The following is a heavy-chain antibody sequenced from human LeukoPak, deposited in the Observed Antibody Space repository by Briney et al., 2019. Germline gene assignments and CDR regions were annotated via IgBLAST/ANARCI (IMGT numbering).Heavy chain of an antibody. D-gene: IGHD3-22*01. J-gene: IGHJ4*02. Sequence: GESLKISCKGSGYSFTNYWIGWVRQMPGKGLEWMGIFYPGDSDTRYSPSFQGQVTISADKSITTAYLQWGSLKASDSAMYYCAGYGYDSSGVDYWGQGTLVTVSS. CDR2: FYPGDSDT. V-gene: IGHV5-51*01. CDR3: AGYGYDSSGVDY. CDR1: GYSFTNYW.